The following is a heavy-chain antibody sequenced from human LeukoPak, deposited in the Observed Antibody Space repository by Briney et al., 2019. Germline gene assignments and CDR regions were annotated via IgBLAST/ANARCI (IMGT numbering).Heavy chain of an antibody. J-gene: IGHJ6*03. Sequence: PGGSLRLSCAASGFTFSSYGMHWVRQAPGKGLEWVAFIRYDGRNKYYADSVKGRFTISRDNSKNTLYLQMRSLRAEDTAVHYCAKQGLRSDYYYYMDVWGKGTTVTISS. CDR2: IRYDGRNK. D-gene: IGHD5-12*01. V-gene: IGHV3-30*02. CDR1: GFTFSSYG. CDR3: AKQGLRSDYYYYMDV.